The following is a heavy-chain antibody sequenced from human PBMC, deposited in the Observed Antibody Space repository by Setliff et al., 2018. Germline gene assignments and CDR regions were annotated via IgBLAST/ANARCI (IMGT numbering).Heavy chain of an antibody. CDR3: AREGVDTRSSTDYRYYMDV. Sequence: ASVKVSCKASGGTFSSYGISWVRQAPGQGLEWMGGAIPIFGSTNYAQKFQDRVTIITDESTSTAYMELRSLRTEDTAVYYCAREGVDTRSSTDYRYYMDVWGKGTTVTVSS. J-gene: IGHJ6*03. CDR2: AIPIFGST. D-gene: IGHD5-18*01. V-gene: IGHV1-69*05. CDR1: GGTFSSYG.